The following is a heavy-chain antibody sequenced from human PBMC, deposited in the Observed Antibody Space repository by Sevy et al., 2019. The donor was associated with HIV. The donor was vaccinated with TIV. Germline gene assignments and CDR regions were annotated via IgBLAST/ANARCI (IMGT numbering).Heavy chain of an antibody. J-gene: IGHJ4*01. CDR1: GFDFRTYP. V-gene: IGHV3-48*04. CDR2: IRAENSGT. CDR3: VRDYAVAFDH. Sequence: GESLKISCVASGFDFRTYPMNWVRQAPGKGLEWISNIRAENSGTNYADSVKGRFTVSRDNAQNSLYLQMNSLGVEDSAVYYCVRDYAVAFDHWGHGVLVTVSS. D-gene: IGHD4-17*01.